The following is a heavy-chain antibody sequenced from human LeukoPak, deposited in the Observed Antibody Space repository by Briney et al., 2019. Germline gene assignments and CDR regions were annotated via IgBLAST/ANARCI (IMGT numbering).Heavy chain of an antibody. CDR1: GFTVSSNY. Sequence: GGSLRLSCEASGFTVSSNYMSWVRQAPGKGLEWVSVIYSGGSTYYADSAKGRFTISRDNSKNTLSLQMTSLRGEDTAVYYCVRGGGAFCGNDCYRNFDYWGQGTLVTVSS. CDR3: VRGGGAFCGNDCYRNFDY. D-gene: IGHD2-21*02. CDR2: IYSGGST. J-gene: IGHJ4*02. V-gene: IGHV3-66*01.